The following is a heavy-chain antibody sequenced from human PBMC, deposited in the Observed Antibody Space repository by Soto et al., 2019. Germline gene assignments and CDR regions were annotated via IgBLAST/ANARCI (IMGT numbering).Heavy chain of an antibody. V-gene: IGHV1-2*06. D-gene: IGHD3-22*01. Sequence: QVKLVQSGSEVKKPGASLKVSCKASGYAFSGYAVHWVRRAPGQWLEWIGRINPNTGGSNYAQKYQGRMIVTLDPIISTAYLEMSSLKSDDTAVYFCARSRLAKLYYDIKGFYNFYGMDVWLQGTTVTVSS. J-gene: IGHJ6*02. CDR3: ARSRLAKLYYDIKGFYNFYGMDV. CDR1: GYAFSGYA. CDR2: INPNTGGS.